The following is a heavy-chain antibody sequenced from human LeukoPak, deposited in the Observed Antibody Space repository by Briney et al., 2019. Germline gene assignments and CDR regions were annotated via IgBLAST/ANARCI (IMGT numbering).Heavy chain of an antibody. D-gene: IGHD6-19*01. CDR2: ISHNGDPT. CDR1: GFAFSSQT. J-gene: IGHJ4*02. Sequence: PGESLRLSCAASGFAFSSQTMGWVRQAPGKGLEWVSVISHNGDPTYHADSVKGRFTISRDNSKNTLYLQMNSLRAEDTALYYCTKDARRSSGWYFFDHWGQGTLVTVFS. V-gene: IGHV3-23*01. CDR3: TKDARRSSGWYFFDH.